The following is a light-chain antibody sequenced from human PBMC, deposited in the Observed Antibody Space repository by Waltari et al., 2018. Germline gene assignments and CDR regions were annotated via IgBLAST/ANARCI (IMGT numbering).Light chain of an antibody. J-gene: IGKJ1*01. CDR3: QQYNNWPET. V-gene: IGKV3-15*01. CDR2: GAS. CDR1: QSVSRN. Sequence: EIVMTPSPATLSVSPGERATLSCRASQSVSRNLAWSQQKPGQAPRLLIYGASTRATGIPARFSGSGSGTEFTLTISSLQSEDFAVYYCQQYNNWPETFGQGTKVEIK.